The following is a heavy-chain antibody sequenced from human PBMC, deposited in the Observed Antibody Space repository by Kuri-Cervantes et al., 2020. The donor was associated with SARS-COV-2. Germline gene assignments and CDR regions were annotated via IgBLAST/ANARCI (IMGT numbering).Heavy chain of an antibody. CDR1: GFTVSSYA. D-gene: IGHD4-11*01. Sequence: GGSLRLSCAASGFTVSSYAMHWVRQAPGKGLEWVAVISYDGSNKYYADSVKGRFTISRDNSKNTLYLQMNSLRAEDTAVYYCARETTLKVGVAFDIWGQGTMVTVSS. CDR3: ARETTLKVGVAFDI. V-gene: IGHV3-30-3*01. CDR2: ISYDGSNK. J-gene: IGHJ3*02.